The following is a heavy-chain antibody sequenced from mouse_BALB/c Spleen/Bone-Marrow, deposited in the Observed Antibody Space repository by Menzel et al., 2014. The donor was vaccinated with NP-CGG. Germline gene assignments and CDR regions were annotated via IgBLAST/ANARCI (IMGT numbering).Heavy chain of an antibody. Sequence: EVKLMESGGGLVQPGGSLKLSCAASGFDFSRYWMSWVRQAPGKGLEWIGEINPDSNTTNYTPSLKDKFIISRDNAKNTLYLQVSKVRSEDTALYYCARLNYYGNLFVWGAGTTVTVSS. CDR1: GFDFSRYW. CDR3: ARLNYYGNLFV. J-gene: IGHJ1*01. CDR2: INPDSNTT. V-gene: IGHV4-1*02. D-gene: IGHD1-1*01.